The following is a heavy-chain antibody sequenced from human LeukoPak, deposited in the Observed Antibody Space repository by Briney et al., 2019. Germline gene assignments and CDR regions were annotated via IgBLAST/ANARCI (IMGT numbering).Heavy chain of an antibody. V-gene: IGHV1-2*02. J-gene: IGHJ4*02. D-gene: IGHD2-2*01. CDR3: ARANFLYCSSSTCLFDY. Sequence: ASVKVSCKASGYTFTNYYMNWVRQAPGQGFEWMGWINPNDGDTNYAQKFQGRVTMTRDTSISTAHMEVSRLPSDDTAVYYCARANFLYCSSSTCLFDYWGQGTLVTVSS. CDR1: GYTFTNYY. CDR2: INPNDGDT.